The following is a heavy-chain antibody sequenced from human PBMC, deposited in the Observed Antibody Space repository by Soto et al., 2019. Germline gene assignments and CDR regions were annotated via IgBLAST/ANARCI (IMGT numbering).Heavy chain of an antibody. CDR2: IDYNGVT. CDR3: GRVMIGTSRHTDSDY. CDR1: GASISRRDYY. D-gene: IGHD2-2*01. Sequence: SETLSLTCSVSGASISRRDYYWGWIRQTPGKGLEWIGNIDYNGVTYYNPSLKRRVTVSKDTSKNQFSLKVASVTAADTAIYYCGRVMIGTSRHTDSDYWGQGTQVTVSS. V-gene: IGHV4-39*01. J-gene: IGHJ4*02.